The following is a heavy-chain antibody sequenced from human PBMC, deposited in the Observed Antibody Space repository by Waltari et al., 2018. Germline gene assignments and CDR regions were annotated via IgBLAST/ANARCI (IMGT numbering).Heavy chain of an antibody. Sequence: QLQESGPGLMKPSGTLSLSCPVSVDSVTTSYWWSWVRQSPQTGLEWIGQVHGSGRANYNPSFASRVTVSLDTSKNQFSLEVTSATAADTAVYFCARDRGRGLYLDTWGPGTLVTVSP. CDR2: VHGSGRA. CDR1: VDSVTTSYW. J-gene: IGHJ4*02. CDR3: ARDRGRGLYLDT. D-gene: IGHD2-15*01. V-gene: IGHV4-4*02.